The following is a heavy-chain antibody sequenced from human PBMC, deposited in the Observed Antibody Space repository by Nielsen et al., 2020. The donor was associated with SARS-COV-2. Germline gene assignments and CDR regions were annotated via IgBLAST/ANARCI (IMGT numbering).Heavy chain of an antibody. CDR3: TTDPQVTSFGVVIISGDY. D-gene: IGHD3-3*01. Sequence: WIRQPPGKGLEWVGRIKSKTDGGTTDYAAPVKGRFTISRDDSKNTLYLQMNSLKTEDTAVYYCTTDPQVTSFGVVIISGDYWGQGTLVTVSS. J-gene: IGHJ4*02. V-gene: IGHV3-15*01. CDR2: IKSKTDGGTT.